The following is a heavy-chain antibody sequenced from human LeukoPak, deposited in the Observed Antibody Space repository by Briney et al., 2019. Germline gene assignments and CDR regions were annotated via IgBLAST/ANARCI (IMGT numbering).Heavy chain of an antibody. CDR1: GYSISSGFY. J-gene: IGHJ4*02. CDR3: AREPTDYGYFDY. V-gene: IGHV4-38-2*02. Sequence: KSSETLSLTCTVSGYSISSGFYWGWIRQPPGKGLEWIGSISHSGSTYYNPSLKSRVTISVDTSKNQFSLKLSSVTAADTAVYYCAREPTDYGYFDYWGQGTLVTVSS. D-gene: IGHD4-17*01. CDR2: ISHSGST.